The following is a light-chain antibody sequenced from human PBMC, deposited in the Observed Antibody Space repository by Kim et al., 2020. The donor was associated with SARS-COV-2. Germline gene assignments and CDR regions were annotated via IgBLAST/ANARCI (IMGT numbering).Light chain of an antibody. V-gene: IGKV3-11*01. J-gene: IGKJ4*01. CDR3: QQRANWPLT. CDR1: QSVSSY. Sequence: EIVLTQSPGTLSLSPGERATLSCRASQSVSSYLAWFQQKPGQAPRLLIYDASNRSTGIPARFSGSGSETDFTLTISSLEPEDFAVYYCQQRANWPLTFGGGTKLEIK. CDR2: DAS.